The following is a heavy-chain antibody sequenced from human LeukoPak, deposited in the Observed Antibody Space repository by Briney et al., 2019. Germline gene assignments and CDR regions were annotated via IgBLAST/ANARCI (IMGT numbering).Heavy chain of an antibody. Sequence: GGSLRLSCAASGFIVSSNYMSWVRQGPGKGLEWVSVIYSGGSTYYADSVKGRFTISRDNAKNSLYLQMNSLRAEDTAVYYCARGRRPDAFDIWGQGTRVTVSS. J-gene: IGHJ3*02. CDR2: IYSGGST. CDR3: ARGRRPDAFDI. CDR1: GFIVSSNY. V-gene: IGHV3-53*01.